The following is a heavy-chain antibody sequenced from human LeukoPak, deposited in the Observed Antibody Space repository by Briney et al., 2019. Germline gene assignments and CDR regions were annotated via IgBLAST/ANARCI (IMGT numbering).Heavy chain of an antibody. CDR2: IYSGGST. V-gene: IGHV3-53*01. D-gene: IGHD3-22*01. CDR3: ARDRFDSRAFDI. CDR1: GFTVSSNY. J-gene: IGHJ3*02. Sequence: GGSLRLSCAASGFTVSSNYMNWVRQAPGKGLEWVSVIYSGGSTYYADSVKGRFTISRDNSKNTLYLQMNSLRAEDTAVYYCARDRFDSRAFDIWGQGTMVTVSS.